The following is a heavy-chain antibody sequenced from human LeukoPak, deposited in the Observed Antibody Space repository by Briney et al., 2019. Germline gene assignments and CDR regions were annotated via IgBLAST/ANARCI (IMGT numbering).Heavy chain of an antibody. CDR2: IYHSGST. D-gene: IGHD2-8*01. CDR1: GGSISSSNW. Sequence: SETLSLTCAVSGGSISSSNWWSWVRQPPGKGLEWIGEIYHSGSTNYNPSLKSRVTISVDKSKNQFSLKLSSVTAADTAVYYCASYCTNGVCLMGDAFDIWGQGTMVTVSS. CDR3: ASYCTNGVCLMGDAFDI. J-gene: IGHJ3*02. V-gene: IGHV4-4*02.